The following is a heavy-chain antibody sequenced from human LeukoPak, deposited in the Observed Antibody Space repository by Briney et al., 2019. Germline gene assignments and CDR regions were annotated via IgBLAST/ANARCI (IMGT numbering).Heavy chain of an antibody. CDR1: GGSISSYY. V-gene: IGHV4-59*01. CDR3: ARSYGSGSYFDT. J-gene: IGHJ4*02. D-gene: IGHD3-10*01. CDR2: ISYSGST. Sequence: PSETLSLTCTVSGGSISSYYWSWIRQPPGKGLEWIGYISYSGSTKYNPSLKSRVTMSVDTSKNQFSLKLSSVAAADTALYYCARSYGSGSYFDTWGQGTLVTVSS.